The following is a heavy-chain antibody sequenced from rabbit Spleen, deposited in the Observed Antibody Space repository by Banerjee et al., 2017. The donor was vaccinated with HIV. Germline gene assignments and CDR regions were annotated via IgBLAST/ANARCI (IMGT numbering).Heavy chain of an antibody. CDR2: IDAGSSGNT. V-gene: IGHV1S45*01. Sequence: QEQLVESGGGLFQPEASLTLTCTASGFSLSRNYYMNWVRQAPGKGLEWIACIDAGSSGNTYYASWAKGRFTISKTSSTTVTLQMTSLTAADTAAYFCARDGYSGGWGIILYYFNLWGPGTLVTVS. CDR1: GFSLSRNYY. D-gene: IGHD4-1*01. J-gene: IGHJ4*01. CDR3: ARDGYSGGWGIILYYFNL.